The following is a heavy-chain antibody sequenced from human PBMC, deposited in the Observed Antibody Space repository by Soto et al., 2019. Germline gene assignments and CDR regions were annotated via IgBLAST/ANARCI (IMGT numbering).Heavy chain of an antibody. CDR2: IACHDAK. CDR1: GFSLRTSGMC. Sequence: GPKLVNPTQTLTLTSTFSGFSLRTSGMCAGWIRRPPGKVQEWLGLIACHDAKYDRTSMKSRITISKDNSRKHSVLTISNMDYVDTTTYSCARIAGAAAGLCGMDVWGQGTTVTVSS. CDR3: ARIAGAAAGLCGMDV. D-gene: IGHD6-13*01. J-gene: IGHJ6*02. V-gene: IGHV2-70*13.